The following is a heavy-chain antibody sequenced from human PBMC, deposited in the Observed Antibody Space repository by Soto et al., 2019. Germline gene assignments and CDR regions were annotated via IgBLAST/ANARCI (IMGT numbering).Heavy chain of an antibody. Sequence: QPQLQESGPGPVKPSETLSLTCTVSGGSISSSSYYWGWIRQAPGKGLEWIGSIFHSGSTYYNPSLKSRVTISVDTSKNQFSLKLSSVTAADTAVYYCARHGFWGGYNWYFDLWGRGTLVTVSS. V-gene: IGHV4-39*01. CDR1: GGSISSSSYY. D-gene: IGHD3-3*01. CDR3: ARHGFWGGYNWYFDL. CDR2: IFHSGST. J-gene: IGHJ2*01.